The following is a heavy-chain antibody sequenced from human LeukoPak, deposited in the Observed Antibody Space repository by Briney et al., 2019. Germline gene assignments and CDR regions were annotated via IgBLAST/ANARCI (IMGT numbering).Heavy chain of an antibody. D-gene: IGHD6-19*01. CDR1: GFTFSSYA. Sequence: PGGSLRLSCAASGFTFSSYAMSWVRQAPGKGLEWVSAISGSGGSTYYADSVKGRFTISIDNSKNALYLQMNSLRAEDTAVYYCAKDHRRGWYTTDENYSGQGTLVTVSS. V-gene: IGHV3-23*01. CDR2: ISGSGGST. J-gene: IGHJ4*02. CDR3: AKDHRRGWYTTDENY.